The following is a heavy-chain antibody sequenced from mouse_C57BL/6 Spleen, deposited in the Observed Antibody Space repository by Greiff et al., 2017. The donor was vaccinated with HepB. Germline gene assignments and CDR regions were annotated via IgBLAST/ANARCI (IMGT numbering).Heavy chain of an antibody. CDR3: ARDQGNYSVWFAY. V-gene: IGHV5-4*01. CDR1: GFTFSSYA. Sequence: EVKLVESGGGLVKPGGSLKLSCAASGFTFSSYAMSWVRQTPEKRLEWVATISDGGSYTYYPDNVKGRFTISRDNAKNNLYLQMSHLKSEDTAMYYCARDQGNYSVWFAYWGQGTLVTVSA. D-gene: IGHD2-12*01. J-gene: IGHJ3*01. CDR2: ISDGGSYT.